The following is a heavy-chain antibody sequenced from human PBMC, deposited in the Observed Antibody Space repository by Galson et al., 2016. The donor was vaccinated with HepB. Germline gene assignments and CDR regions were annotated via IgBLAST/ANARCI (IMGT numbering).Heavy chain of an antibody. Sequence: SLRLSCAASGFTFNIFGMHWVHQAPGKGLEWVAVISYDGSQEYYADSVKGRFTISRDNSKNTLHLQMNSLRTEDTALYFCAKDLHDYVWGSHLYVYYAMDFWGQGTTVTV. CDR2: ISYDGSQE. CDR3: AKDLHDYVWGSHLYVYYAMDF. D-gene: IGHD3-16*01. J-gene: IGHJ6*02. V-gene: IGHV3-30*18. CDR1: GFTFNIFG.